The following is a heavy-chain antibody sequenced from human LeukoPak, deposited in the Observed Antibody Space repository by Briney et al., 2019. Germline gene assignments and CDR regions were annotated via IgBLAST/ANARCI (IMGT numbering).Heavy chain of an antibody. CDR1: GGSISSFY. CDR2: IYTTGST. J-gene: IGHJ5*02. D-gene: IGHD3-3*01. V-gene: IGHV4-4*09. CDR3: ARHRDFWDYWLDP. Sequence: SGTLSLNCPASGGSISSFYWTWIRQPPGKGLDWIGFIYTTGSTNDDPSLKSRVTISLDTSKNQISLMLTSVTAANTAVYDCARHRDFWDYWLDPWGQGTLVTVSS.